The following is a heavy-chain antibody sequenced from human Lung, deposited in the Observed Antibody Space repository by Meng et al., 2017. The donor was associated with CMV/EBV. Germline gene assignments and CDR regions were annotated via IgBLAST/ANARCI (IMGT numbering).Heavy chain of an antibody. D-gene: IGHD2-2*02. CDR1: A. CDR2: IIPIFGTA. CDR3: ARIGLCSGTTCYTGDYSSRHFDY. Sequence: AISWVRQATGQGLEWMGGIIPIFGTANYAQNFQGRVTITTDESRSTAYMELSSLRSEDTAVYYCARIGLCSGTTCYTGDYSSRHFDYWGQGTLVTVSS. V-gene: IGHV1-69*05. J-gene: IGHJ4*02.